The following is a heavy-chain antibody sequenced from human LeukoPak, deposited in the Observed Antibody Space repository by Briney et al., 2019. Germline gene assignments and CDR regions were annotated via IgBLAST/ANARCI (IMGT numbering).Heavy chain of an antibody. CDR1: GGSISSSSYY. J-gene: IGHJ6*03. V-gene: IGHV4-39*07. CDR2: IYYSGST. D-gene: IGHD3-22*01. Sequence: SETLSLICTVSGGSISSSSYYWGWIRQPPGKGLEWIGSIYYSGSTYYNPSLKSRVTISVDTSKNQFSLKLSSVTAADTAVYYCARGGSAEESSAYYKYYHYYMDVWGKGTTVTVS. CDR3: ARGGSAEESSAYYKYYHYYMDV.